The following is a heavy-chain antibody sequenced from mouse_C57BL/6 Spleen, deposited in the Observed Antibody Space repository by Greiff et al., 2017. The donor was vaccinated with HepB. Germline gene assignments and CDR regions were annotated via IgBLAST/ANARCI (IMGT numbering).Heavy chain of an antibody. Sequence: EVMLVESGGGLVQPGGSLKLSCAASGFTFSDYGMAWVRQAPRKGPEWVAFISNLAYSIYYADTVTGRFTISRENAKNTLYLEMSSLRSEDTAMYYCARYDYDAYFDYWGQGTTLTVSS. CDR1: GFTFSDYG. J-gene: IGHJ2*01. V-gene: IGHV5-15*04. CDR3: ARYDYDAYFDY. CDR2: ISNLAYSI. D-gene: IGHD2-4*01.